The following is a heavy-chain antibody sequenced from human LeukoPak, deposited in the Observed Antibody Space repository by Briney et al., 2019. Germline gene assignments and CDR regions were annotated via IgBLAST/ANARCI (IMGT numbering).Heavy chain of an antibody. D-gene: IGHD5-24*01. CDR1: GGSISSYY. CDR3: ARHGYNAIFDY. Sequence: SETLSLTCTVSGGSISSYYWSWIRQPPGKGLEGIGYIYYSGSTNYNPSLKSRVTISVDTSKHQFSLKLSSVTAADTAVYYCARHGYNAIFDYWGQGTLVTVSS. CDR2: IYYSGST. V-gene: IGHV4-59*08. J-gene: IGHJ4*02.